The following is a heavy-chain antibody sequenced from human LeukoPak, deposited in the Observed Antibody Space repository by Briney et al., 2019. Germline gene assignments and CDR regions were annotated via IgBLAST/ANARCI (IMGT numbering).Heavy chain of an antibody. V-gene: IGHV3-23*01. J-gene: IGHJ5*02. CDR1: GFTFSSYA. Sequence: GGSLRLSCAASGFTFSSYAMSWVRQAPGKGLEWVSAISGSGGSTYYADSVKGRFTISRDNAKNSLYLQMNSLRAEDTAVYYCARDNIVVVVAAPHWFDPWGQGTLVTVSS. CDR3: ARDNIVVVVAAPHWFDP. CDR2: ISGSGGST. D-gene: IGHD2-15*01.